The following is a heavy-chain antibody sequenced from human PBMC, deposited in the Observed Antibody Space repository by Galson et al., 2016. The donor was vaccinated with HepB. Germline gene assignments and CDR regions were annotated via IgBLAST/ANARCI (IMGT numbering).Heavy chain of an antibody. CDR2: ISSSSSYI. CDR3: ARAVSWDYGDYAGY. J-gene: IGHJ4*02. V-gene: IGHV3-21*01. Sequence: SLRLSCAASGFTFSSYSMNWVRQAPGKGLEWVSSISSSSSYIYYADSVKGRFTISRDNAKNSLYLQMKSLRAEDTAVYYCARAVSWDYGDYAGYWGQGTLVTVSS. CDR1: GFTFSSYS. D-gene: IGHD4-17*01.